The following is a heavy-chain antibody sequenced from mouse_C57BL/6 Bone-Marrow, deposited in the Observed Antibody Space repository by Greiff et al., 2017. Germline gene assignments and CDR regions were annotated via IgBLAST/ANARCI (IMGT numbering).Heavy chain of an antibody. CDR3: AKIYYYGSSYFWYFDV. J-gene: IGHJ1*03. CDR1: GYTFTSYG. Sequence: VQLQQSGAELARPGASVKLSCKASGYTFTSYGISWVKQRTGQGLEWIGEIYPRSGNTYYNEKFKGKATLTADKSSSTAYIELRSLTSEDSAVYFCAKIYYYGSSYFWYFDVWGTGTTVTVSS. CDR2: IYPRSGNT. V-gene: IGHV1-81*01. D-gene: IGHD1-1*01.